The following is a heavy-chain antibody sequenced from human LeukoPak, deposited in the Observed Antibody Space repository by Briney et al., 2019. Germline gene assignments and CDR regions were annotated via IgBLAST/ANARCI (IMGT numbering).Heavy chain of an antibody. J-gene: IGHJ4*02. V-gene: IGHV4-39*01. CDR2: IYYTGST. Sequence: SETLSLTCTVSGGSISNTSYYWGWIRQPPGTGLEWIGNIYYTGSTYYNPSLKSRVTISVDTSKNQFSLKLSSVTAADTAVYYCVRLRRDGYNYVDYWGQGTLVTVSS. CDR1: GGSISNTSYY. CDR3: VRLRRDGYNYVDY. D-gene: IGHD5-24*01.